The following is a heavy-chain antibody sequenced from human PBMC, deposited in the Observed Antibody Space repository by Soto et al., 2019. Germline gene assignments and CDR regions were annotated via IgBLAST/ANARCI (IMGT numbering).Heavy chain of an antibody. D-gene: IGHD4-17*01. CDR2: ISYDGSNK. V-gene: IGHV3-30*18. J-gene: IGHJ4*02. CDR1: GFTFSSYG. Sequence: QVQLVESGGGVVQPGRSLRLSCAASGFTFSSYGTHWVRQAPGKGLEWVAVISYDGSNKYYADSVKGRFTISRDNSKNTLYLQMNSLRAEDTAVYYCAKDLYGDYGLGYWGQGTLVTVSS. CDR3: AKDLYGDYGLGY.